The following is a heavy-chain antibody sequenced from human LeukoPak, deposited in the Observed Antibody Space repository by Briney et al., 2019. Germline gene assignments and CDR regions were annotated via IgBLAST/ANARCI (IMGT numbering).Heavy chain of an antibody. J-gene: IGHJ4*02. CDR1: GYTFTSYY. CDR2: INPSGGST. Sequence: ASVKVSCKASGYTFTSYYMHWVRQAPGQGLEWMGIINPSGGSTSYAQKFQGRVTMTRDTSTSTVYMELSSLRSEDTAVYYCARVLALDFWSGYPYYFDYWGQGTLVTVSS. V-gene: IGHV1-46*01. CDR3: ARVLALDFWSGYPYYFDY. D-gene: IGHD3-3*01.